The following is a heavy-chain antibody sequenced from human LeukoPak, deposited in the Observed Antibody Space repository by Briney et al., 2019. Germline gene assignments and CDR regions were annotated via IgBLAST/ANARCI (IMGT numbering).Heavy chain of an antibody. V-gene: IGHV3-33*01. J-gene: IGHJ4*02. Sequence: PGGSLRLSRAASGFTFSSYGMRWVRQAPGQGLEWVAVIWYDGSNKYYADSVKGRFTISRDNSKNTLYLQMNSLRAEDTAVYYCARAMTTVTTPGGFDYWGQGTLVSVSS. CDR2: IWYDGSNK. D-gene: IGHD4-17*01. CDR1: GFTFSSYG. CDR3: ARAMTTVTTPGGFDY.